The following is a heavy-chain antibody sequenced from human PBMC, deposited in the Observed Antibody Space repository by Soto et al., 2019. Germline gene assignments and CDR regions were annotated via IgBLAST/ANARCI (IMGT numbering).Heavy chain of an antibody. Sequence: EVQLLESGGGLVQPGGSLRLSCAASGFTFSTYAMNWVRQAPGNGLEWVSAISGSGGSIHYADSVKGRFTISTDNSKNPLYLQMNSLRDEDTAVYHCVKGYWKGDVWGQGTTVTVSS. J-gene: IGHJ6*02. CDR2: ISGSGGSI. CDR1: GFTFSTYA. V-gene: IGHV3-23*01. D-gene: IGHD1-1*01. CDR3: VKGYWKGDV.